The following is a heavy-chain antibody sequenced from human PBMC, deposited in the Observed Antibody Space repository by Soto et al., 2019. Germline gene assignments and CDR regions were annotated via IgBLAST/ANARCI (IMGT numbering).Heavy chain of an antibody. CDR1: GFTFSSYG. V-gene: IGHV3-30*18. Sequence: QVQLVESGGGVVQPGRSLRLSCAASGFTFSSYGMHWVRQAPGTGLEWVAVISYDGSNKYYADSVKGRFTISRDNSKNTLYLQMNSLRAEDTAVYYCEKDIYRLENYCYGIDVWGQGTTVTVSS. CDR2: ISYDGSNK. D-gene: IGHD3-16*02. J-gene: IGHJ6*02. CDR3: EKDIYRLENYCYGIDV.